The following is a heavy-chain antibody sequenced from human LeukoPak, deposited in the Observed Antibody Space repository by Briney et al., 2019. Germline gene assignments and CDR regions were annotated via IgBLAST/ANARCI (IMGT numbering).Heavy chain of an antibody. CDR2: ISDSGGST. CDR1: GITLSNYG. CDR3: AKRGVVTRVILVGFHKEAYYFDS. V-gene: IGHV3-23*01. D-gene: IGHD3-22*01. J-gene: IGHJ4*02. Sequence: GGSLRLSCAVSGITLSNYGMSWVRQAPGKGLEWVAGISDSGGSTNYADSVKGRFTISRDNPKNTLYLQMNSLRAEDTAVYFCAKRGVVTRVILVGFHKEAYYFDSWGQGALVTVSS.